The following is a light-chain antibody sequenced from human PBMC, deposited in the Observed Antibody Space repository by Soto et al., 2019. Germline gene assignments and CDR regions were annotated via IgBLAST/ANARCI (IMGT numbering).Light chain of an antibody. CDR2: DAT. CDR1: QSVNSF. CDR3: QQRARWPPLT. Sequence: EIVLTQSPANLSLSPGERATLSCRASQSVNSFLAWYQQKPGQAPRLLIYDATNRATGIPARFSGGGSGTDFTLTISSLEPEESALYYCQQRARWPPLTFGGGSKVEI. J-gene: IGKJ4*01. V-gene: IGKV3-11*01.